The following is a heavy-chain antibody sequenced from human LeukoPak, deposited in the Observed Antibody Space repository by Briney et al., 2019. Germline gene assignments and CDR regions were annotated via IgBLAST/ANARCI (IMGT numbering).Heavy chain of an antibody. Sequence: SETLSLTCAVYGGSFSGYYWSLIRQPPGKGLEWIGEINHSGSTNYNPSLKSRVTISVDTSKNQFSLKLSSVTAADTAVYYCARTNSKKAYYYYYMDVWGKGTTVTVSS. V-gene: IGHV4-34*01. D-gene: IGHD4-11*01. CDR3: ARTNSKKAYYYYYMDV. J-gene: IGHJ6*03. CDR2: INHSGST. CDR1: GGSFSGYY.